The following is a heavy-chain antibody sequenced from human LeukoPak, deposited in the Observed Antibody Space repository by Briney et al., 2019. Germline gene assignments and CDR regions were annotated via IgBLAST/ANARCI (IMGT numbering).Heavy chain of an antibody. CDR2: ISYDGSNK. J-gene: IGHJ3*02. CDR1: GFTFSSYA. Sequence: GGSLRLSCAASGFTFSSYAMHWVRQAPGKGLEWVAVISYDGSNKYYADSVKGRFTISRDNSKNTLYLQMNSLRAEDTAVYYCARGGPVGAFDIWGQGTMVTVSS. D-gene: IGHD4-23*01. V-gene: IGHV3-30*04. CDR3: ARGGPVGAFDI.